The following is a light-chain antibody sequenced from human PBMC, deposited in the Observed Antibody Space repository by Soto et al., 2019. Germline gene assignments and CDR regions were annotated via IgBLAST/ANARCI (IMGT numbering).Light chain of an antibody. CDR2: AAS. Sequence: DIQMTQSPSTLSASVGDRVTITCRASQSISTYLNWYQQKLGKAPTLLIHAASSLQSGVPSRFRGGGSGTDFTLTITNLQPEDFATYFCQQCYGSPRTFGQGTKVEI. J-gene: IGKJ1*01. CDR1: QSISTY. V-gene: IGKV1-39*01. CDR3: QQCYGSPRT.